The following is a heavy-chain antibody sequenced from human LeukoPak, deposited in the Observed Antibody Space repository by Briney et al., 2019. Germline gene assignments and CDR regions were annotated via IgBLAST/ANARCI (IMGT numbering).Heavy chain of an antibody. Sequence: GGSLRLSCAASGFTFSRYSMNWVRQAPEKGLEWVSSISGSSSYIYYADSVKGRFTISRDNAKNSLYLQMNSLRAEDTAVYYCARVSIWGQGTMVTVSS. CDR1: GFTFSRYS. D-gene: IGHD3-3*02. J-gene: IGHJ3*02. V-gene: IGHV3-21*01. CDR2: ISGSSSYI. CDR3: ARVSI.